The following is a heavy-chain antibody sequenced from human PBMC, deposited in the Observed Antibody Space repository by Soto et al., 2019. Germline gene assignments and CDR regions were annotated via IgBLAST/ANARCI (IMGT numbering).Heavy chain of an antibody. J-gene: IGHJ3*01. D-gene: IGHD2-15*01. CDR3: ARAFSPRAAFFYDAFNV. CDR2: IKRDGTVK. CDR1: GFTFSAFW. Sequence: EVQLVESGGGLGQPGEFLRLSCAASGFTFSAFWMTWLREAPGKGLEWVANIKRDGTVKHYGDAVEGRCTLSRDNAQTSLFLQLNSLRTEDTAMSYCARAFSPRAAFFYDAFNVWGQGTGVTVSS. V-gene: IGHV3-7*04.